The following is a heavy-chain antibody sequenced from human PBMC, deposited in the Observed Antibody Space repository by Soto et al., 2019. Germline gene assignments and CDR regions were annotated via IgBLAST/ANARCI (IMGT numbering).Heavy chain of an antibody. CDR3: ARVGPRAFDI. CDR2: IYHSGST. Sequence: SETLPLTCAVSGGSISSGGYSWSWIRQPPGKGLEWIGYIYHSGSTYYNPSLKSRVTISVDRSKNQFSLKLSSVTAADTAVYYCARVGPRAFDIWGQGTMVT. V-gene: IGHV4-30-2*01. CDR1: GGSISSGGYS. J-gene: IGHJ3*02.